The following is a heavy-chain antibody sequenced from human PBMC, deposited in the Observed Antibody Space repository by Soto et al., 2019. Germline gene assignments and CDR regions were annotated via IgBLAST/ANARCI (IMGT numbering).Heavy chain of an antibody. D-gene: IGHD2-15*01. J-gene: IGHJ6*02. Sequence: GESLKISCKGSGYSFTSYWIGWVRQMPGKGLEWMGIIYPGDSDTRYSPSFQGQVTISADKSISTAYLQWSSLKASDTAMYYCARHDPYCSGGSCYAGSFYYYYGMDVWGQGTTVTVSS. CDR1: GYSFTSYW. CDR2: IYPGDSDT. CDR3: ARHDPYCSGGSCYAGSFYYYYGMDV. V-gene: IGHV5-51*01.